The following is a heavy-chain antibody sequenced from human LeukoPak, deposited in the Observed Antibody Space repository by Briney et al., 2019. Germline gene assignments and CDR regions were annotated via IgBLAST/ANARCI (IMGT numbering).Heavy chain of an antibody. V-gene: IGHV4-39*07. CDR3: ARDNADYYDSSGYFPLDY. J-gene: IGHJ4*02. CDR2: IYYSGST. Sequence: PSETLSLTCTVSGGSISSSSHYWGWIRQPPGKGLEWIGSIYYSGSTYYNPSLKSRVTMSVDMSKNQFSLKLTSVTAADTALYYCARDNADYYDSSGYFPLDYWGQGTLVTVSS. CDR1: GGSISSSSHY. D-gene: IGHD3-22*01.